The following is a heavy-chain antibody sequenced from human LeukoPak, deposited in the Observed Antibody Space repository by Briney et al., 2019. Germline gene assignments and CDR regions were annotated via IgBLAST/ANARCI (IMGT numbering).Heavy chain of an antibody. D-gene: IGHD2-2*01. Sequence: GGSLRLSCAASGFTVSSNYMSWVRQAPGKGLEWVSVIYSGGSTYYADSVKGRFTISRDNSKNTLYLQMNSLRAEDTAIYYCAVDCSSPSCYGQSAFDIWGQGTMVTVSS. CDR1: GFTVSSNY. CDR3: AVDCSSPSCYGQSAFDI. J-gene: IGHJ3*02. CDR2: IYSGGST. V-gene: IGHV3-66*01.